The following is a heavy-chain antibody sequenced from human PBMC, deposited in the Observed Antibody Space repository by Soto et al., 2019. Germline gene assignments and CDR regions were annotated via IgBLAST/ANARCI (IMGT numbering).Heavy chain of an antibody. Sequence: GGSLRLSCTASGFTFGDYAMSWFRQAPGKGLEWVGFIRSKAYGGTTEYAASVKGRFTISRDDSKSIAYLQMNSLKTEDTAVYYCTRDSAYGGNYYYYGMDVWGQGTTVTV. V-gene: IGHV3-49*03. CDR1: GFTFGDYA. D-gene: IGHD4-17*01. CDR3: TRDSAYGGNYYYYGMDV. J-gene: IGHJ6*02. CDR2: IRSKAYGGTT.